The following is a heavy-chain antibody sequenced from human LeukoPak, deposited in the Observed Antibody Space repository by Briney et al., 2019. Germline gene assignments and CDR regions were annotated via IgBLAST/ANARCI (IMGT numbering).Heavy chain of an antibody. CDR2: ISNYNGNT. Sequence: ASVKVSCKASGYTFSRYGITWVRQAPGQGREWMGWISNYNGNTKYGQKFQGRVTMTTDTSTSTVYMELRSLRSDDTAVYYCARIWFGESFDYWGQGTLVTVSS. CDR1: GYTFSRYG. J-gene: IGHJ4*02. V-gene: IGHV1-18*01. D-gene: IGHD3-10*01. CDR3: ARIWFGESFDY.